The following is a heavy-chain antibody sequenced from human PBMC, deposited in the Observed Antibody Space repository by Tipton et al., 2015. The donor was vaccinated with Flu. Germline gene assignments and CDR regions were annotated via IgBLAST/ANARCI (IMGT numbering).Heavy chain of an antibody. Sequence: GSLRLSCVGSGFAISAYWISWVRQAPGKGLGWVANIRQDGGEIYYVDSVKGRFFISRDNAKNLVSLQMNSLRSEDSALYYCARAWAAFGSAWGQGTLVTVSP. D-gene: IGHD3-3*02. CDR1: GFAISAYW. CDR2: IRQDGGEI. CDR3: ARAWAAFGSA. J-gene: IGHJ5*02. V-gene: IGHV3-7*01.